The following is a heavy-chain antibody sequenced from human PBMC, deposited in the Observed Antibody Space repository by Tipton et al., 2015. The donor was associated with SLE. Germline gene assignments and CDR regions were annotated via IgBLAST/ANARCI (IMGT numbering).Heavy chain of an antibody. V-gene: IGHV4-34*01. CDR3: ARSRLALAFDI. J-gene: IGHJ3*02. CDR2: INYSGST. D-gene: IGHD1-7*01. Sequence: AGLVKPSETLSLTCEVYGGSFSGYYWSWIRQSPGKGLEWIGEINYSGSTKYNPSLKSRVTISVDASKNQFSLKMNFMTAADRAVYYCARSRLALAFDIWGPGTMVTVSS. CDR1: GGSFSGYY.